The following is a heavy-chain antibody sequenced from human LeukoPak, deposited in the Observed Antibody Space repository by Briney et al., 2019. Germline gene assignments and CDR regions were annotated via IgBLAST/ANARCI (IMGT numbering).Heavy chain of an antibody. J-gene: IGHJ4*02. CDR2: ISYDGSNK. CDR3: VAIQEKPQRDY. D-gene: IGHD5-12*01. CDR1: GFTFSSYG. V-gene: IGHV3-30*03. Sequence: GGSLRLSCAASGFTFSSYGMHWVRQAPGKGLEWVAVISYDGSNKYYADSVKGRFTISRDNAKNSLYLQMNSLRAEDTALYYCVAIQEKPQRDYWGQGTLVTVSS.